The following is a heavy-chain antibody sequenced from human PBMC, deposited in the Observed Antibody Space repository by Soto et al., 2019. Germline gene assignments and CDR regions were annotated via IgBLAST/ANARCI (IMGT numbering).Heavy chain of an antibody. V-gene: IGHV3-11*01. CDR2: ISGSGGSI. Sequence: GGSLRLSCAASGFTFSDYYMSWIRQAPGKGLEWVSYISGSGGSIYYADSVKGRFTISRDNAKNTLYLQMNSLRAEDTAVYYCATLAKFGELLDPLFDYWGQGTLVTVSS. CDR3: ATLAKFGELLDPLFDY. CDR1: GFTFSDYY. J-gene: IGHJ4*02. D-gene: IGHD3-10*01.